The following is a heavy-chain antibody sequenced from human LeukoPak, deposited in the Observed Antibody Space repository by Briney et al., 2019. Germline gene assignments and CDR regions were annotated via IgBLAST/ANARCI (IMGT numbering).Heavy chain of an antibody. V-gene: IGHV3-7*01. CDR2: INQNGSEK. J-gene: IGHJ4*02. CDR3: ARDCFAENNY. Sequence: PGGSLRLSCAASGFSFTNYWMTWVRQAPGKGLEWVANINQNGSEKYYVDSVQGRFTISRDNARKSLFLQMNSLRAEDTAMYFCARDCFAENNYWGQGILVTVSS. D-gene: IGHD2/OR15-2a*01. CDR1: GFSFTNYW.